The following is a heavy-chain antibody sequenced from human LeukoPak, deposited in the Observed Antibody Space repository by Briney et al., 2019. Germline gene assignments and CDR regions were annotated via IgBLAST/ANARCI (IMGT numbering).Heavy chain of an antibody. CDR1: GYTFTSYD. CDR3: ARERYSSWGYFDY. D-gene: IGHD6-19*01. CDR2: MNPNSGNT. J-gene: IGHJ4*02. V-gene: IGHV1-8*03. Sequence: GASVKVSCKASGYTFTSYDINWVRQATGQGLEWMGWMNPNSGNTGYAQKFQGRVTITRNTSISTAYMELSSLRSDDTAVYYCARERYSSWGYFDYWGQGTLVTVSS.